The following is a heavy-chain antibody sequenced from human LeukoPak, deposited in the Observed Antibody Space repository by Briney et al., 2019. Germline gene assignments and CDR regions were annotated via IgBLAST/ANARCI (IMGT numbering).Heavy chain of an antibody. CDR1: GFTFSNFW. J-gene: IGHJ4*02. Sequence: GESLKISCTASGFTFSNFWMGWVRQAPGKGLEWVANIKQDETEKFYLGSVKGRFTISRDNAKNSLYLQMNSLRAEDTAVYYCARVISVAGFDYWGQGTLVTVSS. V-gene: IGHV3-7*01. CDR3: ARVISVAGFDY. CDR2: IKQDETEK. D-gene: IGHD6-19*01.